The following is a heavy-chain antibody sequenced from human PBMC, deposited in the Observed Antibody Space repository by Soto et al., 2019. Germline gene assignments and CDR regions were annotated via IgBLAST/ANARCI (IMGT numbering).Heavy chain of an antibody. J-gene: IGHJ4*02. CDR3: ARHHDF. CDR2: IYYSGST. Sequence: QVQLQESGPGLVKPSETLSLTCTVSGGSISSYYWSWIRQPPGKGLEWIGYIYYSGSTNYNPSLKSRVTISVDTSKNQFSLKLSSVTAADTAVYYCARHHDFWGQGTLVIVSS. V-gene: IGHV4-59*08. CDR1: GGSISSYY.